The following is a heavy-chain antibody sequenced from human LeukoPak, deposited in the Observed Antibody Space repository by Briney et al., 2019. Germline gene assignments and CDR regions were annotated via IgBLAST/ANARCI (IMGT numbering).Heavy chain of an antibody. D-gene: IGHD3-10*01. J-gene: IGHJ4*02. V-gene: IGHV3-21*01. CDR2: ISSSSSYI. Sequence: PGGSLRLFCAASGFTFSSYSMNWVRQAPGKGLEWVSSISSSSSYIYYADSVKGRFTISRDNTKNSLYLQMNSLRAEDTAVYYCARDMVAYYGSGSYSYWGQGTLVTVSS. CDR3: ARDMVAYYGSGSYSY. CDR1: GFTFSSYS.